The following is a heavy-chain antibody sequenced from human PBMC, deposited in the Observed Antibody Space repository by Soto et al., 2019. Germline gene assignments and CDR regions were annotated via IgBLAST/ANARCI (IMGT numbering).Heavy chain of an antibody. V-gene: IGHV3-23*01. D-gene: IGHD2-8*01. Sequence: GGSLRLSCAPSGFSVSDYAMSWVRPAPGNGLEWVSSIRGSGEGTYYGDSVTGRCTLPRNTSQQTLYLQMNNMRGEDEAVDFCTKTRRSVLMVSGFGGMDVWGRGTTVTVSS. CDR1: GFSVSDYA. CDR3: TKTRRSVLMVSGFGGMDV. J-gene: IGHJ6*02. CDR2: IRGSGEGT.